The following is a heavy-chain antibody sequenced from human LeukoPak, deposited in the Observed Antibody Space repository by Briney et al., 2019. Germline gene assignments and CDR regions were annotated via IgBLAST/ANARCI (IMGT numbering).Heavy chain of an antibody. CDR1: GFTFSGNW. V-gene: IGHV3-23*01. CDR3: AKASGYVLYYFDY. CDR2: ISASGGST. Sequence: PGGSLRLSCAASGFTFSGNWMNWVRQAPGKGLEWVSGISASGGSTYCADSVKGRFTISRDNSKNTLYLQMNSLRAEDTAVYYCAKASGYVLYYFDYWGQGTLVTVSS. J-gene: IGHJ4*02. D-gene: IGHD5-12*01.